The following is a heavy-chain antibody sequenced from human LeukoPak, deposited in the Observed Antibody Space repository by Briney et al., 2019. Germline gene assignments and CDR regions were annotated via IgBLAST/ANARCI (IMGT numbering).Heavy chain of an antibody. CDR3: ARDRYCSGGSRSSAADC. CDR1: GFTFSSYG. Sequence: PGGSLRLSCAASGFTFSSYGMHWVRQTPGKGLEWVAVIWYDGNNKYYADSVKGRFSISRDNSKNTLYLQMNSLRAEDTAVYYCARDRYCSGGSRSSAADCWGQGTLVTVSS. V-gene: IGHV3-33*01. CDR2: IWYDGNNK. D-gene: IGHD2-15*01. J-gene: IGHJ4*02.